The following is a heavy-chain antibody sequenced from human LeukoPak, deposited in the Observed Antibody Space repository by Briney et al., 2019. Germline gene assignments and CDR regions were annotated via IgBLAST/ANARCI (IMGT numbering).Heavy chain of an antibody. CDR2: ISSSSSYI. CDR3: ARDNVGYSYGYDY. CDR1: GFTFSSYS. Sequence: GGSLRLSCAASGFTFSSYSMNWVRQAPGKGLEWVSSISSSSSYIYYADSVKGRFTISRDNAKNSLYLQMNSLRAEDTAVYYCARDNVGYSYGYDYWGQGTLVTVSS. V-gene: IGHV3-21*01. J-gene: IGHJ4*02. D-gene: IGHD5-18*01.